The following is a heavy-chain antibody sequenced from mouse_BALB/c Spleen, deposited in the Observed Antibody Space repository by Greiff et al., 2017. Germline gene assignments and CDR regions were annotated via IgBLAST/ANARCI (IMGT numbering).Heavy chain of an antibody. V-gene: IGHV10-1*02. D-gene: IGHD2-1*01. CDR1: GFTFNTYA. CDR2: IRSKSNNYAT. J-gene: IGHJ4*01. CDR3: VRHGNYAMDY. Sequence: DVQLQESGGGLVQPKGSLKLSCAASGFTFNTYAMNWVRQAPGKGLEWVARIRSKSNNYATYYADSVKDRFTISRDDSQSMLYLQMNNLKTEDTAMYYCVRHGNYAMDYWGQGTSVTVSS.